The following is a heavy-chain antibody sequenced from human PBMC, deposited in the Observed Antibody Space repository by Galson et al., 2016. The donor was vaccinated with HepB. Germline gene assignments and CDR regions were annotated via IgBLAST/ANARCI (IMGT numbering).Heavy chain of an antibody. CDR3: AKCDRIAAAWGPAPYHDYGMDV. J-gene: IGHJ6*02. CDR1: GGTFSSYV. Sequence: SVKVSCKASGGTFSSYVISWVRQAPGQGLEWMGGFIPIFSAANYAQKFQGRVTITADESTSTAYMELSSLRSEDTAVYYCAKCDRIAAAWGPAPYHDYGMDVWGQGTTVTVSS. V-gene: IGHV1-69*13. D-gene: IGHD6-13*01. CDR2: FIPIFSAA.